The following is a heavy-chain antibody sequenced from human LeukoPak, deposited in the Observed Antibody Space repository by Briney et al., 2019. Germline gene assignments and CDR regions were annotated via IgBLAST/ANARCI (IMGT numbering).Heavy chain of an antibody. J-gene: IGHJ3*01. D-gene: IGHD6-19*01. Sequence: GGSLRLSCAASGFTFSSYAMSWVRQAPGKGLEWVSAISGSGESTFYADSVKGRFTISRDNSKNSRYLQMNSLRAEDTALYYCAKDLPAVAYLHGAFDFWGQGTMVTVSS. CDR1: GFTFSSYA. CDR3: AKDLPAVAYLHGAFDF. CDR2: ISGSGEST. V-gene: IGHV3-23*01.